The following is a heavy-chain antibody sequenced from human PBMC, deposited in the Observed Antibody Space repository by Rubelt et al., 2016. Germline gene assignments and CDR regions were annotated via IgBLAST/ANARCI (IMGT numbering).Heavy chain of an antibody. CDR2: INAGHGNT. Sequence: QVQLVQSGAEVKKPGASVKVSCKASGYTFTSYAMHWVRQAPGQRLEWMGWINAGHGNTKYSQKFQGRGTITRETSASTAYMELGSRRSEDTAVYYCARSKDTAMVTDADWYFDLGGRGTLVTVSS. V-gene: IGHV1-3*01. J-gene: IGHJ2*01. CDR1: GYTFTSYA. CDR3: ARSKDTAMVTDADWYFDL. D-gene: IGHD5-18*01.